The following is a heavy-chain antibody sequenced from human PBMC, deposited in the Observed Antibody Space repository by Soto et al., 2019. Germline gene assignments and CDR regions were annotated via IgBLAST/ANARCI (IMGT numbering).Heavy chain of an antibody. Sequence: EVQLVESGGGLIQPGGSLRLSCAASGFTVSGNYMSWVRQAPGKGLEWVSVIYSGGSTYYADSVKGRFTISRDNSKNTLYLQMNSLRAEDTAVYYCAREPPLSTYYDSSGYYRDYGMDVWGQGTTVTVSS. CDR1: GFTVSGNY. CDR3: AREPPLSTYYDSSGYYRDYGMDV. J-gene: IGHJ6*02. V-gene: IGHV3-53*01. D-gene: IGHD3-22*01. CDR2: IYSGGST.